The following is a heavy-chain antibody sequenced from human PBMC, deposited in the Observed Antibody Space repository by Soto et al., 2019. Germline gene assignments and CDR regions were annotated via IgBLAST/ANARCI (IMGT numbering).Heavy chain of an antibody. CDR1: GYNFTSYW. CDR3: ARLGYDYKNYYYYGMDV. D-gene: IGHD4-4*01. CDR2: IYPGDSDT. V-gene: IGHV5-51*01. Sequence: SGERSGYNFTSYWIGPVRQKQGKGLEWMGIIYPGDSDTRYSPSFQGQVTISADKSISTAYLQWSSLKASDTAMYYCARLGYDYKNYYYYGMDVWGQGTTVTVSS. J-gene: IGHJ6*02.